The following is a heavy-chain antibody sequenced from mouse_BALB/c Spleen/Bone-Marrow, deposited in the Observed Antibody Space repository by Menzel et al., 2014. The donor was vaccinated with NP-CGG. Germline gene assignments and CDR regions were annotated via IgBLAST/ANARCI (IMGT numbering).Heavy chain of an antibody. V-gene: IGHV14-3*02. CDR3: ARWDWYFDV. CDR1: GFNIKDTY. J-gene: IGHJ1*01. Sequence: EVKLMESGAELVKPGASVKLSCTASGFNIKDTYTHWVKQRPEQGLEWIGRTDPANGNTKYDPKFQGKATITADTSSNTAYLQLSSLTSEDTAVYYCARWDWYFDVWGAGTTVTVSS. CDR2: TDPANGNT.